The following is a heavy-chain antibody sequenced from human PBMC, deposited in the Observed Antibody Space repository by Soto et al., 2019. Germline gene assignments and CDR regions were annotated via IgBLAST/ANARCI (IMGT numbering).Heavy chain of an antibody. CDR1: GYTFTSYG. Sequence: ASVKVSCKASGYTFTSYGISWVRQAPGQGLEWMGWISAYNGNTNYAQKLQGRVTMTTDTSTSTAYMELRSLRSDDTAVYYCARRLPPFHYDFCSGYWLFGPRAKGTLVTGSS. V-gene: IGHV1-18*01. J-gene: IGHJ5*02. CDR3: ARRLPPFHYDFCSGYWLFGP. D-gene: IGHD3-3*01. CDR2: ISAYNGNT.